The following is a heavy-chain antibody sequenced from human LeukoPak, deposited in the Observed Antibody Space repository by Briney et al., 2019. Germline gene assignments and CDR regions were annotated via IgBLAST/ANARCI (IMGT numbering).Heavy chain of an antibody. CDR1: GGSISSSSYY. V-gene: IGHV4-39*07. CDR2: IYYSGST. J-gene: IGHJ6*03. D-gene: IGHD3-10*01. CDR3: ARVVTMVRGVILVYYYYMDV. Sequence: SETLSLTCTVSGGSISSSSYYWGWIRQPPGKGLEWIGSIYYSGSTYYNPSLKSRVTISVDTSKNQFSLKLSSVTAADTAVYYCARVVTMVRGVILVYYYYMDVWGKGTTVTVSS.